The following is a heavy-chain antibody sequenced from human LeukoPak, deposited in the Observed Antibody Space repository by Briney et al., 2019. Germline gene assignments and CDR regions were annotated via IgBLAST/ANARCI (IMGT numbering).Heavy chain of an antibody. V-gene: IGHV4-59*01. Sequence: SETLSLTCTVSGGSISSYYWSWIRQPPGKGLEWIGYIYYSRSTNYNPSLKRRVTISVDTSKNQFSLKLSSVAAADTAVYYCARSSYDSSGYYYEEGYLDYWGQGTLVTVSS. J-gene: IGHJ4*02. CDR2: IYYSRST. CDR1: GGSISSYY. D-gene: IGHD3-22*01. CDR3: ARSSYDSSGYYYEEGYLDY.